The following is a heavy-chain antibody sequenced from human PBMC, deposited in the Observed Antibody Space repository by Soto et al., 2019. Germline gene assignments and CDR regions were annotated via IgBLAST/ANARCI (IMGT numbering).Heavy chain of an antibody. CDR3: ARVKTQYHYDSSGYGYYFDY. CDR1: GFTFSGSA. V-gene: IGHV3-73*01. J-gene: IGHJ4*02. CDR2: IRSKANSYAT. Sequence: GGSLRLSCAASGFTFSGSAMHWVRQASGKGLEWVGRIRSKANSYATAYAASVKGRFTISRDDSKNTAYLQMNSLKTEDTAVYYCARVKTQYHYDSSGYGYYFDYWGQGTLVTVSS. D-gene: IGHD3-22*01.